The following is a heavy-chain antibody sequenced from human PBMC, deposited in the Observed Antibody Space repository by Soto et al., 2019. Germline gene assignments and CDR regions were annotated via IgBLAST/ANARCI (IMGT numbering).Heavy chain of an antibody. CDR1: GFSIRNYY. Sequence: PSETLSLTCNFSGFSIRNYYWSWIRQPPGKGLEWFGYVYFNGNTNYNPSLKSRVTISVDTSKNQFSLNLNSVTAADTAVYYCAATTISQGSAFDVWGQGIAVTVSS. V-gene: IGHV4-59*08. D-gene: IGHD3-10*01. J-gene: IGHJ3*01. CDR2: VYFNGNT. CDR3: AATTISQGSAFDV.